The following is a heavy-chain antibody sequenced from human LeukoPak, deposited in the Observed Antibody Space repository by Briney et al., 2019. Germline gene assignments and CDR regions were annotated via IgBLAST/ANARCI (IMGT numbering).Heavy chain of an antibody. V-gene: IGHV1-69*04. D-gene: IGHD3-22*01. CDR1: GGTFSSYA. Sequence: ASVKVSCKASGGTFSSYAISWVRQAPGQGLEWMGRIIPILGIANYAQKFQGRVTITADKSTSTAYMELSSLRSEDTAVYYYASSVSGDSSDYLFDYWGQGTLVTVSS. J-gene: IGHJ4*02. CDR3: ASSVSGDSSDYLFDY. CDR2: IIPILGIA.